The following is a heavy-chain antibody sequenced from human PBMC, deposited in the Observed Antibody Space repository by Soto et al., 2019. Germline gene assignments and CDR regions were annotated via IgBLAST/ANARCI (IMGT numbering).Heavy chain of an antibody. D-gene: IGHD6-19*01. CDR3: ARGLTASGSSGWPKASDY. CDR1: GGSFSGYY. CDR2: INHSGST. V-gene: IGHV4-34*01. J-gene: IGHJ4*02. Sequence: SETLSLTCAVYGGSFSGYYWSWVRQPPGKGLEWIGEINHSGSTNYNPSLKSRVTISVDTSKNQFSLKLSSVTAADTAVYYCARGLTASGSSGWPKASDYWGQGTLVTAPQ.